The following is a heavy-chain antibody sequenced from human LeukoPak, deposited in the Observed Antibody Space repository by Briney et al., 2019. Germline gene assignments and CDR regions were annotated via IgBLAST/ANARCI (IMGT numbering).Heavy chain of an antibody. J-gene: IGHJ3*02. CDR3: ARDRSPGWELLRGDAFDI. D-gene: IGHD1-26*01. CDR2: ISAYNGNT. CDR1: GYTFTGYY. Sequence: ASVKVSCKASGYTFTGYYMHWVRQAPGQGLEWMGWISAYNGNTNYAQKLQGRVTMTTDTSTSTAYMELRSLRSDDTAVYYCARDRSPGWELLRGDAFDIWGQGTMVTVSS. V-gene: IGHV1-18*04.